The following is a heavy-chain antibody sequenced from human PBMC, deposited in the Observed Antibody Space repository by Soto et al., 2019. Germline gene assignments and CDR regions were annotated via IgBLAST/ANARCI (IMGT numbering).Heavy chain of an antibody. Sequence: GGSLRLSCAASGFTFSNAWMSWVRQAPGKGLEWVGRIKSKTDGGRTYYAASVKGRFTISRDNSKNTLYLQMNSLRAEDTAVYYCAKDDVLRFLEWFSTNSLFSAVGPGMDVWGQGTTVTVSS. D-gene: IGHD3-3*01. J-gene: IGHJ6*02. V-gene: IGHV3-15*01. CDR1: GFTFSNAW. CDR2: IKSKTDGGRT. CDR3: AKDDVLRFLEWFSTNSLFSAVGPGMDV.